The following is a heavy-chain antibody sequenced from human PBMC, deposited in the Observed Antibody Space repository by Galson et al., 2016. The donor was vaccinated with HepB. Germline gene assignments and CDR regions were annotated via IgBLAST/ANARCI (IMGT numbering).Heavy chain of an antibody. CDR3: AAYLGV. J-gene: IGHJ6*02. CDR1: GFTLSNYW. CDR2: IKSDGSST. D-gene: IGHD2-21*01. Sequence: SLRLSCAASGFTLSNYWMDWVRQAPGKGLVWVSRIKSDGSSTSYADSVKGRFTISRDNAKNMLYLQMNSLSAEDTAVYYCAAYLGVWGQGTTVTVSS. V-gene: IGHV3-74*01.